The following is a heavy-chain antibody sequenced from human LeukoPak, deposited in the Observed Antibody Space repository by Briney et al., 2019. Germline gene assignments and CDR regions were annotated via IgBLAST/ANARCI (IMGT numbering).Heavy chain of an antibody. D-gene: IGHD2-15*01. J-gene: IGHJ4*02. V-gene: IGHV3-74*01. Sequence: GGSLRLSCAASGLAFSAYKMHWVRQAPRKGLVWVSRISTDGYTTDYADFVQGRFTASRDNTKNTWSLEMSSLRAEDTAVYYCVVGGSPGYWGQGTLVTVSS. CDR1: GLAFSAYK. CDR3: VVGGSPGY. CDR2: ISTDGYTT.